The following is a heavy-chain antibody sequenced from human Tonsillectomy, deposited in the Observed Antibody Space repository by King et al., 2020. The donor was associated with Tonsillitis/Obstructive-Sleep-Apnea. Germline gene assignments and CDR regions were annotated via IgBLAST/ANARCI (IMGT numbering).Heavy chain of an antibody. CDR3: SSGRTTLVRSLAFNI. V-gene: IGHV3-11*05. D-gene: IGHD1-1*01. Sequence: HVQLVESGGGLVKPGGSLRLSCAASGFTFSDYYMSWIRQAPGKGLEWLSYISPSGSYSNYADSVKGRFSISRDNAKNSLYRQMNSLRAEDTAVYYCSSGRTTLVRSLAFNIWGQGTLVTVSS. CDR1: GFTFSDYY. CDR2: ISPSGSYS. J-gene: IGHJ3*02.